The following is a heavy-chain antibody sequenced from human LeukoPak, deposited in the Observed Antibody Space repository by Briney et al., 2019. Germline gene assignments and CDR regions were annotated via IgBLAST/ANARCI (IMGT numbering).Heavy chain of an antibody. J-gene: IGHJ3*02. CDR3: AREGITYYDSSGYKADAFDI. Sequence: SETLSLTCTVSGGSISSYYWSWIRQPPGKGLEWIGYIYYSGSTNYNPSLKSRVTISVDTSKNQFSLKLSSVTAADTAVYYCAREGITYYDSSGYKADAFDIWGQGTMVTVSS. V-gene: IGHV4-59*01. CDR2: IYYSGST. D-gene: IGHD3-22*01. CDR1: GGSISSYY.